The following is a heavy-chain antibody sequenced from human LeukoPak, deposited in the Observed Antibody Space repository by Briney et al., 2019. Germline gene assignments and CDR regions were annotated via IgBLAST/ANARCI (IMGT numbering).Heavy chain of an antibody. CDR2: ISSSGGTI. V-gene: IGHV3-11*04. Sequence: GGSLRLSCAASGFTFSDYYMSWIRQAPGKGLEWVSYISSSGGTIYYADSVKGRFTISRDSARQTVHLQMNSLRDDDTAVYYCARDRGYYGSGSYYNDYWGQGTLVIVSA. CDR1: GFTFSDYY. J-gene: IGHJ4*02. CDR3: ARDRGYYGSGSYYNDY. D-gene: IGHD3-10*01.